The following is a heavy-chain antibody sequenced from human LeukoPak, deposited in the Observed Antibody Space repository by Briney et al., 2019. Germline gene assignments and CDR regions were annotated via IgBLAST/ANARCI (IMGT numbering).Heavy chain of an antibody. V-gene: IGHV4-34*01. CDR1: GGSLSGYY. J-gene: IGHJ4*02. Sequence: SETLSLTCAVYGGSLSGYYWSWIRQPPGKGLEWIGEINHSGSTYYNPSLKSRVTISVDTSKNQFSLKLSSVTAADTAVYYCARGNSFWSGYSRTRFDYWGQGTLVTVSS. CDR3: ARGNSFWSGYSRTRFDY. D-gene: IGHD3-3*01. CDR2: INHSGST.